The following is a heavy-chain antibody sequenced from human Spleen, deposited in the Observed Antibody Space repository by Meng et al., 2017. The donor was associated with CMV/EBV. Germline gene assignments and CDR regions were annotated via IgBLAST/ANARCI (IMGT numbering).Heavy chain of an antibody. Sequence: SGINFKNCARRWVRQSPGKELERVSSITGRGDGTYYADCVKGRFAISRDNSKNTLYLQMSTLRVEDTAVYYCATRRVISAWYFFDYWGQGSLVTVSS. D-gene: IGHD6-19*01. V-gene: IGHV3-23*01. CDR2: ITGRGDGT. J-gene: IGHJ4*02. CDR3: ATRRVISAWYFFDY. CDR1: GINFKNCA.